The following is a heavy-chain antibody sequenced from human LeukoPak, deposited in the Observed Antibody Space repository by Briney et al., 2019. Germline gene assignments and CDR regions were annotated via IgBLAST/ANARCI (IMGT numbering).Heavy chain of an antibody. CDR1: GGSISSYY. V-gene: IGHV4-59*01. CDR2: IYYSGST. J-gene: IGHJ4*02. Sequence: SETLSLTCTVSGGSISSYYWSWIRQPPGKGLEWIGYIYYSGSTNYNPSLKSRVTISVDTTKNQFSLKLSSVTAADTAVYYCARESTITTLDYWGQGTLVTVSS. CDR3: ARESTITTLDY. D-gene: IGHD4-11*01.